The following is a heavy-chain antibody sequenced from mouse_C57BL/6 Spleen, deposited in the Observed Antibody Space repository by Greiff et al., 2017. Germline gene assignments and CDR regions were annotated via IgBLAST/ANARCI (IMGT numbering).Heavy chain of an antibody. Sequence: QVQLQQPGAELVKPGASVKLSCKASGYTFTSYWTQWVKQRPGQGLEWIGEIDPSDSYTNYNQKFTGKATLTVDTSSSPAYMQLSSLTSEDSAVYYCARGSSGGYAMDYWGQGTSVTVSS. CDR1: GYTFTSYW. J-gene: IGHJ4*01. CDR2: IDPSDSYT. CDR3: ARGSSGGYAMDY. V-gene: IGHV1-50*01. D-gene: IGHD3-2*02.